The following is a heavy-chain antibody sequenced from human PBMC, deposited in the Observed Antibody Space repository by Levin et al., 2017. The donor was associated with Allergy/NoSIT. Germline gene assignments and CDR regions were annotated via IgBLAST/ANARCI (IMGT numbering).Heavy chain of an antibody. CDR1: GGSISSSSYY. CDR3: ARRREEQWLGHWYFDL. J-gene: IGHJ2*01. D-gene: IGHD6-19*01. Sequence: SETLSLTCTVSGGSISSSSYYWGWIRQPPGKGLEWIGSIYYSGSTYYNPSLKSRVTISVDTSKNQFSLKLSSVTAADTAVYYCARRREEQWLGHWYFDLWGRGTLVTVSS. V-gene: IGHV4-39*01. CDR2: IYYSGST.